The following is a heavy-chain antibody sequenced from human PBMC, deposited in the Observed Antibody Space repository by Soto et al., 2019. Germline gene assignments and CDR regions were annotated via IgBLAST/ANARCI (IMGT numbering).Heavy chain of an antibody. CDR1: GFTFSNYA. J-gene: IGHJ3*02. CDR3: AKDRWPSTDAFNI. D-gene: IGHD3-16*02. V-gene: IGHV3-23*01. Sequence: GGSLRLSCAASGFTFSNYAMSWVRQAPGKGLEWVSGISGNGGTTYHAASVKGRFTISRDNSKNTLFLQMNSLRAEDTAVYYCAKDRWPSTDAFNIWGQGTLVTVSS. CDR2: ISGNGGTT.